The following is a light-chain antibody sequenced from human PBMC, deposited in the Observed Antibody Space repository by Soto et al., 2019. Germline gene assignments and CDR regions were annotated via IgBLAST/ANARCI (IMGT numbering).Light chain of an antibody. CDR2: EVN. V-gene: IGLV2-23*02. CDR1: SSDVGSYNL. Sequence: LTQPASVSGSPGQSITISCTGTSSDVGSYNLVSWYQHHPGKAPKLRMYEVNKRPSGVSNRFSGSKSGNTASLTISGLQAEDEGDYYCCSYAGSSTFVVFGGGTKLTVL. CDR3: CSYAGSSTFVV. J-gene: IGLJ2*01.